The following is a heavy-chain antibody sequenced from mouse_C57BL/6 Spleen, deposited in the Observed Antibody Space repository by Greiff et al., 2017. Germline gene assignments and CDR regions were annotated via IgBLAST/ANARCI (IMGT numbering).Heavy chain of an antibody. Sequence: EVHLVESGGGLVKPGGSLKLSCAASGFTFSSYTMSWVRQTPEKRLEWVATISGGGGNTYYPDSVKGRFTISRDNAKNTLYLQMSSLRSEDTALYYCARHEGIYDGYYGFAYWGQGALVTVSA. CDR2: ISGGGGNT. J-gene: IGHJ3*01. V-gene: IGHV5-9*01. CDR1: GFTFSSYT. D-gene: IGHD2-3*01. CDR3: ARHEGIYDGYYGFAY.